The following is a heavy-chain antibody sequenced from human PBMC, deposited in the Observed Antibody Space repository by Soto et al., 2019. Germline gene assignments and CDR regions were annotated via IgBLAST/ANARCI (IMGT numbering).Heavy chain of an antibody. Sequence: QVRLVQSGAEVKEPGDSVRVSCEASGYTFTAYHIHWVRQAPGQGLEWMGWINPKFGDTGYAQDFQGRVSMTRDMSISTVYMELSRLTSDDPAIYYCARNMDYYYGRGSGNGHGVWGPGTTVSVFS. CDR2: INPKFGDT. J-gene: IGHJ6*02. V-gene: IGHV1-2*02. CDR1: GYTFTAYH. CDR3: ARNMDYYYGRGSGNGHGV. D-gene: IGHD3-10*02.